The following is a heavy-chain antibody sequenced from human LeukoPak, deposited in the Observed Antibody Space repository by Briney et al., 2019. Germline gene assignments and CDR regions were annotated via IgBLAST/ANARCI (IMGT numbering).Heavy chain of an antibody. CDR2: IYYSGST. CDR3: ARRYYGSGSYMDV. J-gene: IGHJ6*03. CDR1: GGSISSYY. D-gene: IGHD3-10*01. Sequence: PSETLSLTCTVSGGSISSYYLSWIRQPPGKGLEWIGNIYYSGSTNYNPSLKSRVTISVDTSKNQFSLKLSSVTAADTAVYYCARRYYGSGSYMDVWGKGTTVTISS. V-gene: IGHV4-59*12.